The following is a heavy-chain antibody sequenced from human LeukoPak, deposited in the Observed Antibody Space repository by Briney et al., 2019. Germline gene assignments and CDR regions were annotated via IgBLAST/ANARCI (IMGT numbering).Heavy chain of an antibody. CDR3: ARAWGQYYFDY. Sequence: GGSLRLSCAASGFAFSSYWKHWVRQAPGKGPVWVSRINSDGSSTSYADSVKGRFTISRDNAKNTLYLQMNSLRAEDTAVYYCARAWGQYYFDYWGQGTLVTVSS. CDR2: INSDGSST. CDR1: GFAFSSYW. V-gene: IGHV3-74*01. D-gene: IGHD3-16*01. J-gene: IGHJ4*02.